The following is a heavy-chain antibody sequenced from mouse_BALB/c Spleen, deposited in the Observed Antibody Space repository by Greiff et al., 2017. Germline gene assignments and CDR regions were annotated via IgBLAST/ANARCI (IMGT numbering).Heavy chain of an antibody. J-gene: IGHJ4*01. CDR2: ISSGSSTI. CDR1: GFTFSSFG. CDR3: ARMGLRGYAMDY. Sequence: DVQLVESGGGLVQPGGSRKLSCAASGFTFSSFGMHWVRQAPEKGLEWVAYISSGSSTIYYADTVKGRFTISRDNPKNTLFLQMTSLRSEDTAMYYCARMGLRGYAMDYWGQGTSVTVSS. D-gene: IGHD2-4*01. V-gene: IGHV5-17*02.